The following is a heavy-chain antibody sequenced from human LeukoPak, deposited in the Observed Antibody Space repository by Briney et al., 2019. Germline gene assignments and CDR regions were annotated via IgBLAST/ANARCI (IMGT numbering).Heavy chain of an antibody. V-gene: IGHV3-23*01. J-gene: IGHJ6*02. CDR2: ISSGGDRT. CDR1: GFTFSSYS. Sequence: PGGSLRLSCAASGFTFSSYSMNWVRQAPGKGLEWVSGISSGGDRTYYADSVKGRFTISRDNLKNTLYLQMNSLRAEDTAVYYCAKVPGGYNSPVGMDVWGQGTTVTVSS. D-gene: IGHD6-13*01. CDR3: AKVPGGYNSPVGMDV.